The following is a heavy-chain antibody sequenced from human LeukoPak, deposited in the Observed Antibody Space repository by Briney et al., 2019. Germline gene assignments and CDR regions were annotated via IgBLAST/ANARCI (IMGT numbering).Heavy chain of an antibody. CDR2: IYYSGST. V-gene: IGHV4-39*07. CDR1: GVSISSSSYC. J-gene: IGHJ4*02. D-gene: IGHD2-15*01. CDR3: AREGGNFDY. Sequence: RASQTLSLTCTVSGVSISSSSYCSGWLRQPPGKGLEWIGSIYYSGSTYYNPSLKSRVTISVDTSKNQFSLKLSSVTAADTAVYYCAREGGNFDYWGQGTLVTVSS.